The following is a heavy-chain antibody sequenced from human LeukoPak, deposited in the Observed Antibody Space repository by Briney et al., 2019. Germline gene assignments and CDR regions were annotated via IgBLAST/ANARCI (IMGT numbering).Heavy chain of an antibody. CDR1: GFTFSSYS. V-gene: IGHV3-21*01. CDR3: ARDIVVVVAATLQHNWFDP. Sequence: GGSLRLSCAASGFTFSSYSMNWVRQAPGKGLEWVSAISSSSSYIYYADSVKGRSTISRDNARNSLYLQMNSLRAEDTAMYYCARDIVVVVAATLQHNWFDPWGQGTLVTVSS. J-gene: IGHJ5*02. D-gene: IGHD2-15*01. CDR2: ISSSSSYI.